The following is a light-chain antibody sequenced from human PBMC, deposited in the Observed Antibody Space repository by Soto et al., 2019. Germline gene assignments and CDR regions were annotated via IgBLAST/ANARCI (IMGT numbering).Light chain of an antibody. Sequence: QSALTQPASVSGSPGQSITISCTGTSSDVGSYNFVSWYQQYPGKVPNLMIYEGTKRPSGVSNRFSGSKSGNTASLTISGLQAEDEADYYCFSYAGSTYVFGTGTKLTVL. CDR2: EGT. CDR1: SSDVGSYNF. V-gene: IGLV2-23*01. CDR3: FSYAGSTYV. J-gene: IGLJ1*01.